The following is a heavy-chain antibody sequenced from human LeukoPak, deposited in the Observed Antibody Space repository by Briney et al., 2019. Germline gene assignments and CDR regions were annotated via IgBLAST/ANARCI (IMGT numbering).Heavy chain of an antibody. CDR2: ISSSSSYT. D-gene: IGHD3-3*01. J-gene: IGHJ4*02. Sequence: GGSLRLSCAASGFTFSDYYMSWIRQAPGKGLEWVSYISSSSSYTNYADSVKGRFTISRDNAKNSLYLQMNSLRAEDTAVYYCASVSWSGYYLIYWGQGTLVTVSS. CDR3: ASVSWSGYYLIY. CDR1: GFTFSDYY. V-gene: IGHV3-11*06.